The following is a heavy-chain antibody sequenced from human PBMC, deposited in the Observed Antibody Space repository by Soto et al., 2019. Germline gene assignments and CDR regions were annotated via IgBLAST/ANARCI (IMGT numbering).Heavy chain of an antibody. Sequence: SETLSLTCTVSGGSVRSDNYYWIWIRQPPGKGLECIGYISYSGSTNYNPSLKSRVTISVDTSKNQFSLKLSSVTAADTAVYYCATRTAFRPLDCWGQGTLVTVSS. CDR3: ATRTAFRPLDC. J-gene: IGHJ4*02. CDR2: ISYSGST. CDR1: GGSVRSDNYY. V-gene: IGHV4-61*01.